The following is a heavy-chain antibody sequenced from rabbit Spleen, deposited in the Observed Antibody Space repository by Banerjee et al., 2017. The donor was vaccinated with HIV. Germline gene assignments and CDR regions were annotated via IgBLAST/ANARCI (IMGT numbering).Heavy chain of an antibody. CDR3: ARGSATMTMVITGYYLNL. J-gene: IGHJ4*01. Sequence: QSLEESGGDLVKPGASLTLTCTASGVSFSSSSYMCWVRQAPGKGLEWIGTIYAGSTGTTDYARWAKGRFTISKTSSTTVTLQMTSLTAADTATYFCARGSATMTMVITGYYLNLWGPGTLVTVS. CDR1: GVSFSSSSY. CDR2: IYAGSTGTT. D-gene: IGHD2-1*01. V-gene: IGHV1S40*01.